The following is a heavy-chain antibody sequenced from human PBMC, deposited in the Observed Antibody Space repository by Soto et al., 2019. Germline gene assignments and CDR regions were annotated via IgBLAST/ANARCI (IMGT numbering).Heavy chain of an antibody. J-gene: IGHJ5*02. CDR1: GGTFSSYA. Sequence: QVQLVQSGAEVKKPGSSVKVSCKASGGTFSSYAISWVRQAPGQGLEWMGGIIPIFGTANYAQKFQGRVTITADESTSTAYMELSSLRSEDTAVYYCAKDRSTVTTGWGSWFDPWGQGTLVTVSS. V-gene: IGHV1-69*01. D-gene: IGHD4-17*01. CDR3: AKDRSTVTTGWGSWFDP. CDR2: IIPIFGTA.